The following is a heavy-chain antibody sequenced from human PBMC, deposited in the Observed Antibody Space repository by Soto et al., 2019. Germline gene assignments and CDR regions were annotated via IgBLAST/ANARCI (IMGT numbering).Heavy chain of an antibody. CDR1: GYTFTSYD. Sequence: QVQLVQSGAEVKKPGASVKVSCKASGYTFTSYDINWVRQATGQGLEWMVWMNPNSGNTGYAQKFQGRVNMTRNTSISTAYMELSSLRSEDTAVYYCAANHPYCTNGVCYQFDYWGQGTLVTVSS. CDR3: AANHPYCTNGVCYQFDY. J-gene: IGHJ4*02. V-gene: IGHV1-8*01. CDR2: MNPNSGNT. D-gene: IGHD2-8*01.